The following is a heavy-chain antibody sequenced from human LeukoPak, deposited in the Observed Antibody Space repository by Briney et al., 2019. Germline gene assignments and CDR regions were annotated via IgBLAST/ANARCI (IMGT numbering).Heavy chain of an antibody. D-gene: IGHD6-13*01. CDR1: GFTFSSYA. J-gene: IGHJ4*02. Sequence: PGGSLRLSCAASGFTFSSYAMSWVRQAPGKGLEWVSAISGSGGSTYYADSVKGRFTISRDNSKNTLYLQMNSLRAEDTAVYYCAKPHWIAAAASKTLFDYWGQGTLVTVSS. CDR3: AKPHWIAAAASKTLFDY. V-gene: IGHV3-23*01. CDR2: ISGSGGST.